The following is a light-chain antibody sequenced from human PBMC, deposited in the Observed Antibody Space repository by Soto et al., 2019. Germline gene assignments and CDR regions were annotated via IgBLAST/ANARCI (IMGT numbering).Light chain of an antibody. CDR1: QNIGGN. CDR2: DAS. CDR3: QQYDSSWT. J-gene: IGKJ1*01. Sequence: IDMTQSPAALSVSPGQSVTLSCRSSQNIGGNLAWYQQRPGQAPRLLIYDASNRATGIPDRFSGSGSGTDFTLTISRLEPEDFAVYYCQQYDSSWTFGQVTKVDIK. V-gene: IGKV3D-15*01.